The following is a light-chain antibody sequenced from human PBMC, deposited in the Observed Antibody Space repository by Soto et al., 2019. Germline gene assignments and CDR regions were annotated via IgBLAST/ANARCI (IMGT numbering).Light chain of an antibody. CDR1: QSLLHITGETF. Sequence: DVVMTQTPLSLSVAPGQPASLSCKSSQSLLHITGETFLFWYLQKPGQSPQLLIYEVSTRVSGVPDRFSGSGSGTDFTLEISRVETDDVGIYYRMQSTQLPPTFGQGTRLGIE. V-gene: IGKV2D-29*02. J-gene: IGKJ5*01. CDR2: EVS. CDR3: MQSTQLPPT.